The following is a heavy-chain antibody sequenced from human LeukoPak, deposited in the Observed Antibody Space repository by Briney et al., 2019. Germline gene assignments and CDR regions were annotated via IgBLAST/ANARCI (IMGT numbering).Heavy chain of an antibody. J-gene: IGHJ4*02. CDR3: ARARYSDYYDSSGYHY. V-gene: IGHV4-31*03. CDR2: IYYSGST. D-gene: IGHD3-22*01. CDR1: GGSISSGGYY. Sequence: SETLSLTCTVSGGSISSGGYYWSWIRQHPGKGLEWIGYIYYSGSTYYNPSLKSRVTISVDTSKNQFSLKLSSVTAADTAVYYCARARYSDYYDSSGYHYWGQGTLVTVSS.